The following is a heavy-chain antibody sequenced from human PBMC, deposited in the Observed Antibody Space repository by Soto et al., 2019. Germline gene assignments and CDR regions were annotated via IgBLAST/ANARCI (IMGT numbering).Heavy chain of an antibody. V-gene: IGHV1-18*01. CDR1: GYTFTSYG. CDR2: ISAYNGNT. CDR3: ARDPITMVRGVIAPYYYGMDV. J-gene: IGHJ6*02. D-gene: IGHD3-10*01. Sequence: QVQLVQSGAEVKKPGASVKVSCKASGYTFTSYGISWVRQAPGQGLEWMGWISAYNGNTNYAQKLQGRVTMTTDTSTSTAYMELRSLRSADTAVYYCARDPITMVRGVIAPYYYGMDVWGQGTTVTVSS.